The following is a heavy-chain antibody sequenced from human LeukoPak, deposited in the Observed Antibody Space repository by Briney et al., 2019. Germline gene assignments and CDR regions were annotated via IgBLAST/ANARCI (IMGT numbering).Heavy chain of an antibody. D-gene: IGHD3-3*01. CDR1: GGSISSSSYY. CDR3: AREVLEWFWFDP. CDR2: IYTSGST. V-gene: IGHV4-61*02. Sequence: TLSLTCTVSGGSISSSSYYWSWIRQPAGRGLEWIGRIYTSGSTNYNPSLKSRVTISVDTSKNQFSLKLSSVTAADTAVYYCAREVLEWFWFDPWGQGTLVTVSS. J-gene: IGHJ5*02.